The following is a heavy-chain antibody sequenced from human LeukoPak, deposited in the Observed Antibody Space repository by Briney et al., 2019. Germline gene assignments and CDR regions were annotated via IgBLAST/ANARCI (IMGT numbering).Heavy chain of an antibody. J-gene: IGHJ3*02. Sequence: GGTLRLSCAASGFTFSGFAMSWIRQAPGKGLEWVSSISRSGESTFYADSVRGRFTISRDNSKNTLYLQMNSLRAEDTAVYYCAKDLTLLWFGESGFDAFDIWGQGTMVTVSS. V-gene: IGHV3-23*01. CDR1: GFTFSGFA. D-gene: IGHD3-10*01. CDR2: ISRSGEST. CDR3: AKDLTLLWFGESGFDAFDI.